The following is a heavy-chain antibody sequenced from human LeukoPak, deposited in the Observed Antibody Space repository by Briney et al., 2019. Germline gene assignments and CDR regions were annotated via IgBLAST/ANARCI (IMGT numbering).Heavy chain of an antibody. J-gene: IGHJ5*02. CDR3: ARLARGWFDP. CDR2: INYSGST. D-gene: IGHD3-10*01. Sequence: SETLSLTCTVSGGSISSSTYYWDWIRQPPGKGLEWIGSINYSGSTYYKPSLKSRVTISVDTSKNQFSLRLSAMTAADTAVYYCARLARGWFDPWGQGTLVTVSS. V-gene: IGHV4-39*01. CDR1: GGSISSSTYY.